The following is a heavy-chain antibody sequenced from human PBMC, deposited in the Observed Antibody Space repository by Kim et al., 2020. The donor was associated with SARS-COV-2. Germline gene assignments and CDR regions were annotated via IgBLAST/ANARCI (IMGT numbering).Heavy chain of an antibody. D-gene: IGHD3-10*01. CDR1: GFTFSSYA. Sequence: GGSLRLSCSASGFTFSSYAMHWVRQAPGKGLEYVSAISSNGGSTYYADSVKGRFTISRDNSKNTLYLQMSSLRAEDTAVYYCVKEAITMVRGVIPFDPWGQGTLVTVSS. V-gene: IGHV3-64D*06. J-gene: IGHJ5*02. CDR2: ISSNGGST. CDR3: VKEAITMVRGVIPFDP.